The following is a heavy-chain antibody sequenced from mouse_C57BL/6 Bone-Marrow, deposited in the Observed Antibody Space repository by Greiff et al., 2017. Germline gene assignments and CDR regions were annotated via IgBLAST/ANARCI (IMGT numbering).Heavy chain of an antibody. CDR2: INPYNGCT. CDR1: GYTFTDYY. J-gene: IGHJ2*01. Sequence: VQLQQSGPVLVKPGASVKMSCKASGYTFTDYYMNWVKQSHGKSLEWIGVINPYNGCTSYNQKFKGKATLTVDKSSSTAYMELNSLTSEDYAVYYCARSEQRGREDFDYWGQGTTLTGSS. V-gene: IGHV1-19*01. CDR3: ARSEQRGREDFDY.